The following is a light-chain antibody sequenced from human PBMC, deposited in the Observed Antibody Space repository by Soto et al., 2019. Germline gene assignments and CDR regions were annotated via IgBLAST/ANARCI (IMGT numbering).Light chain of an antibody. Sequence: QSALTQTPSASGTPGQRVTISCSGSNSNIESNYVYWYQQFPGTAPKVLIYKDDQRPSGVPDRFSGSKSGASASLTITGLRSEDEADYYCSSYAGSSNFVFGTGTKVTVL. V-gene: IGLV1-47*01. CDR1: NSNIESNY. J-gene: IGLJ1*01. CDR2: KDD. CDR3: SSYAGSSNFV.